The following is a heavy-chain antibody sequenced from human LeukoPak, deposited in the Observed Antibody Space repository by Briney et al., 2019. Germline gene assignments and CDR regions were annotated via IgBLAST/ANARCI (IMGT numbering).Heavy chain of an antibody. CDR1: GFTFSSYA. D-gene: IGHD4-23*01. V-gene: IGHV3-64*01. J-gene: IGHJ4*02. CDR2: ISSHGGST. CDR3: ARVGYGGNLFADYFDY. Sequence: GGSLTLSCAASGFTFSSYAMHWVRQAPGKGLEFVSAISSHGGSTYYAISVKGRFTISRDNSKNTLYLQMGSPRAEDMAVYYCARVGYGGNLFADYFDYWGQGTLVTVSS.